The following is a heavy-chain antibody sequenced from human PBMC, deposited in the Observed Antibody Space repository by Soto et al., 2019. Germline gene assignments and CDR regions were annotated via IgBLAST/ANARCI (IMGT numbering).Heavy chain of an antibody. V-gene: IGHV4-4*02. CDR2: VYRTGST. J-gene: IGHJ4*02. CDR3: ARARATIAAAAIFDC. CDR1: GGSISTSNW. D-gene: IGHD6-13*01. Sequence: QVQLQESGPGLVKPSGTLSLPCAVSGGSISTSNWWSWVRQPPGKGPEWIGEVYRTGSTNYNPSLERRLTTAVDKSKNQFSLKLTSVTAAETAVYYCARARATIAAAAIFDCWGQGTLVTVSS.